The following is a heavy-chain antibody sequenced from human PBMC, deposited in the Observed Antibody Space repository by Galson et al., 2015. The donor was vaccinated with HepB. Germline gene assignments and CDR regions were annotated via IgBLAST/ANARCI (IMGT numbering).Heavy chain of an antibody. D-gene: IGHD6-19*01. CDR1: GFTFSSYA. V-gene: IGHV3-23*01. CDR2: ISGSGGST. Sequence: SLRLSCAASGFTFSSYAMSWVRQAPGKGLEWVSAISGSGGSTYYADSVKGRFTISRDNSKNTLYLQMNSLRAEDTAVYYCAKLGLGWYAYYYYGMDVWGQGTTVTVSS. CDR3: AKLGLGWYAYYYYGMDV. J-gene: IGHJ6*02.